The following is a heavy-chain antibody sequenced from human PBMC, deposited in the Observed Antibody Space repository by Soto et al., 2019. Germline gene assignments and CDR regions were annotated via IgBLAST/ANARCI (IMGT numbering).Heavy chain of an antibody. Sequence: SETLSLTCAVYGGSFSGYYWSWIRQPPGKGLEWIGEINHSGSTNYNPSLKSRVTISVDTSKNQFSLKLSSVTAADTAVYYCARDSSSYRNYDYWGQGTLVTVSS. D-gene: IGHD6-13*01. CDR2: INHSGST. CDR1: GGSFSGYY. J-gene: IGHJ4*02. V-gene: IGHV4-34*01. CDR3: ARDSSSYRNYDY.